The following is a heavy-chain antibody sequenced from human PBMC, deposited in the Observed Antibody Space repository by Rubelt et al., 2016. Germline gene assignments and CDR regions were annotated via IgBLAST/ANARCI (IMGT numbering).Heavy chain of an antibody. D-gene: IGHD2-21*02. Sequence: EVQLLESGGNLIHPGGSLRLSCAASGFTFSSYAMSWVRQAPGKGLEWVSGISFRGGSTYYADSVKGRFNISGDNSKNTTYLQWDELMAEDKVEDYCARWRRGLAGGYYFDYWGQGTLVTVS. CDR2: ISFRGGST. J-gene: IGHJ4*02. CDR1: GFTFSSYA. CDR3: ARWRRGLAGGYYFDY. V-gene: IGHV3-23*01.